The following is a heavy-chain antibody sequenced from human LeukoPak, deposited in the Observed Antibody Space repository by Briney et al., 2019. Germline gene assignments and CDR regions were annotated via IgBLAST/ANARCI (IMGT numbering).Heavy chain of an antibody. Sequence: GSLRLSCVVSTFTFIDYWMSWVRQAPGKGLEWVANIKQDGSEKYYVDSVKGRFTISRDNAKNSLYLQMNSLRVEDTAVYYCAKNRLALNNWGQGTLVTVSS. J-gene: IGHJ4*02. CDR2: IKQDGSEK. V-gene: IGHV3-7*03. CDR1: TFTFIDYW. CDR3: AKNRLALNN.